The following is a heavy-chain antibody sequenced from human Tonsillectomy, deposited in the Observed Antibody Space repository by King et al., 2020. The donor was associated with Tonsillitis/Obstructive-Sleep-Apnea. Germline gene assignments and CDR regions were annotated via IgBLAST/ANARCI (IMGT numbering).Heavy chain of an antibody. D-gene: IGHD2/OR15-2a*01. CDR2: IYYSEST. V-gene: IGHV4-39*01. J-gene: IGHJ6*03. CDR3: ARNHYSTHQGGYYYDYRDG. Sequence: LQLQESGPGLVKPSETLSLTCTVSGGSISSGRYYWGWIRQPPGKGLEWIGSIYYSESTNYTPSLKSRVTISLDTSKNQFSLKLSSVTAADTAVYYCARNHYSTHQGGYYYDYRDGRGKGTTGTVSS. CDR1: GGSISSGRYY.